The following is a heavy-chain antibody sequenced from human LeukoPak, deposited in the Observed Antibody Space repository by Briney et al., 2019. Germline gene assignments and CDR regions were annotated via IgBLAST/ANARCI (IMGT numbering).Heavy chain of an antibody. Sequence: GGSLRLSCAASGFTFSSYAMHWVRQAPGKGLEWVAVISYDGSNKYYADSVKGRFTISRDNSKNTLYLQMNSLRAEDTAVYYCAKDGGGFWSGYYEYYFDYWGQGTLVTVSS. CDR1: GFTFSSYA. J-gene: IGHJ4*02. CDR3: AKDGGGFWSGYYEYYFDY. D-gene: IGHD3-3*01. V-gene: IGHV3-30-3*01. CDR2: ISYDGSNK.